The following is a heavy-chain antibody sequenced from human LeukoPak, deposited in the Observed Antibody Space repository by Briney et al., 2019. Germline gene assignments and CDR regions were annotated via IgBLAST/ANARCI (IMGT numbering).Heavy chain of an antibody. CDR1: GFTFSGSA. J-gene: IGHJ4*02. CDR2: IRNKANSFAT. CDR3: TRNYDSSGYDY. D-gene: IGHD3-22*01. Sequence: GGSLKLSFAASGFTFSGSAMHWVRQASGKGLEWVGRIRNKANSFATAYAASVRGRFTISRDDSKNTAYLQMNSLKTEDTAVYYCTRNYDSSGYDYWGQGTLVTVSS. V-gene: IGHV3-73*01.